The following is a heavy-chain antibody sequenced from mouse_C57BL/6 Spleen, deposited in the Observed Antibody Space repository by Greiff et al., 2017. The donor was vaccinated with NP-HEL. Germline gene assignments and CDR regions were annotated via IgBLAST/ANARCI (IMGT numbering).Heavy chain of an antibody. CDR1: GFNIKDYY. CDR3: ASPLTGTSTWFAY. CDR2: IDPEGGET. Sequence: EVQLQQSGAELVKPGASVKLSCTASGFNIKDYYMHWVKQRTEQGLEWIGRIDPEGGETKYAPKFQGQVTITADTSSNTAYLQLSSLTSEDTAVYYCASPLTGTSTWFAYWGQGTLVTVSA. D-gene: IGHD4-1*01. J-gene: IGHJ3*01. V-gene: IGHV14-2*01.